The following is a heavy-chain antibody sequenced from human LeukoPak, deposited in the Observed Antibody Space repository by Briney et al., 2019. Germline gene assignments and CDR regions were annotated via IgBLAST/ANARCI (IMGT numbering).Heavy chain of an antibody. V-gene: IGHV3-21*01. CDR2: ISSSSSYI. CDR1: GFTFSSYA. Sequence: GGSLRLSCAASGFTFSSYAMSWVRQAPGKGLEWVSSISSSSSYIYYADSVKGRFTISRDNAKNSLYLQMNSLRAEDTAVYYCARIADADYYYYMDVWGKGTTVTVSS. D-gene: IGHD6-13*01. J-gene: IGHJ6*03. CDR3: ARIADADYYYYMDV.